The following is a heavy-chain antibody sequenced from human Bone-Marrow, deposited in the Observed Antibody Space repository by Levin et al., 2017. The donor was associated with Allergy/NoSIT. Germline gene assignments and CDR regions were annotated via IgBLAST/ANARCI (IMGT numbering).Heavy chain of an antibody. CDR1: GFTFDDYA. CDR2: ISWNSGSI. Sequence: SLKISCAASGFTFDDYAMHWVRQAPGKGLEWVSGISWNSGSIGYADSVKGRFTISRDNAKNSLYLQMNSLRAEDTALYYCAKGAYYYDSSGYSPFAYWGQGTLVTVSS. V-gene: IGHV3-9*01. CDR3: AKGAYYYDSSGYSPFAY. J-gene: IGHJ4*02. D-gene: IGHD3-22*01.